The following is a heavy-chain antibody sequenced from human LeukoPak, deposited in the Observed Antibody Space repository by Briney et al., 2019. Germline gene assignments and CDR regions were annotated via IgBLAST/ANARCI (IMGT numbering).Heavy chain of an antibody. CDR3: ARGYYYGSGSYYPDY. V-gene: IGHV4-34*01. D-gene: IGHD3-10*01. CDR2: INHSGST. J-gene: IGHJ4*02. CDR1: GGSFSGYY. Sequence: SETLSLTCAVYGGSFSGYYWSWIRQPPGKGLEWIGGINHSGSTNYNPSLKSRVTISVDTSKNQFSLKLSSVTAADTAVYYCARGYYYGSGSYYPDYWGQGTLVTVSS.